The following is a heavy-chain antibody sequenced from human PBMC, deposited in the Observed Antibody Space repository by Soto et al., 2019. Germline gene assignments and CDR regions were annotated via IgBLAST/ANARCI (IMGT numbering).Heavy chain of an antibody. J-gene: IGHJ4*02. CDR3: ARHGSWFAPFDY. CDR1: GGSISSSSYY. Sequence: QLQLQESGPGLVKPSETLSLTCTVSGGSISSSSYYWGWIRQPPGKGLEWIGSIYSSGTTYYGPSLKSRVTIFVDTSKNQFSLKLSSVTAADAAVYYCARHGSWFAPFDYWGQGTLVTVSS. CDR2: IYSSGTT. D-gene: IGHD6-13*01. V-gene: IGHV4-39*01.